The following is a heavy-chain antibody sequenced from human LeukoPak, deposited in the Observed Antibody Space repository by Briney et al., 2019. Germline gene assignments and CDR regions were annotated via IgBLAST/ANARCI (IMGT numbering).Heavy chain of an antibody. CDR1: GYSISSGYY. J-gene: IGHJ4*01. CDR2: IYHSGST. CDR3: ARGLPSHY. Sequence: PSETLSLTCTVSGYSISSGYYWGWIRQPPGKGLEWIGRIYHSGSTYCNPSLKRRVTISVDTSKNEFSLKLSSVTAAATAVYYSARGLPSHYWGPRTLVTASS. V-gene: IGHV4-38-2*02.